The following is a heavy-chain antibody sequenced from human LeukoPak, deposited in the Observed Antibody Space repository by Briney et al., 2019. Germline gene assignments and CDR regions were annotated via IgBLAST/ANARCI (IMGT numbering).Heavy chain of an antibody. V-gene: IGHV3-7*01. Sequence: GGSLRLSCAASEFTFAIYWMSWVRQSPGKGLEWVANIKQDGSEKYYADSVKGRFTTSRDNAKNSLYLQMNSLRAEDSAVYYCASQLERRQGWFDPWGQGTLVTVSS. J-gene: IGHJ5*02. D-gene: IGHD1-1*01. CDR1: EFTFAIYW. CDR3: ASQLERRQGWFDP. CDR2: IKQDGSEK.